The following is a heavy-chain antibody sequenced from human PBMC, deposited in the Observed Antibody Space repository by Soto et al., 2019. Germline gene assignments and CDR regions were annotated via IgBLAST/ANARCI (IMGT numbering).Heavy chain of an antibody. J-gene: IGHJ6*02. Sequence: GGSLRLSCVASGFSFSDYYMSWIRQAPGKGLEWVSYIDFTSNSIYYADSVKGRFTISRDNAKNTLYLQMNSLKTEDTAVYYCTTDAATYYDFWSGYTSYYYYGMDVWGQGTTVTVSS. CDR3: TTDAATYYDFWSGYTSYYYYGMDV. CDR2: IDFTSNSI. D-gene: IGHD3-3*01. CDR1: GFSFSDYY. V-gene: IGHV3-11*01.